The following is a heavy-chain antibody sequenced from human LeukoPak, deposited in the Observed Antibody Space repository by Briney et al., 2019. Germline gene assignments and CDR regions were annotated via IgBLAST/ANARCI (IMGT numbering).Heavy chain of an antibody. CDR2: INHSGST. V-gene: IGHV4-34*01. CDR3: ARESDCSGDSCYPLYFDY. D-gene: IGHD2-15*01. Sequence: KPSETLSLTCAVYGGSFSGYYWSWIRQPPGKGLEWIGEINHSGSTNYNPSLKSRVTISVDTSKNQFSLKLSSVTAADTAVYYCARESDCSGDSCYPLYFDYWGQGTLVTVSS. CDR1: GGSFSGYY. J-gene: IGHJ4*02.